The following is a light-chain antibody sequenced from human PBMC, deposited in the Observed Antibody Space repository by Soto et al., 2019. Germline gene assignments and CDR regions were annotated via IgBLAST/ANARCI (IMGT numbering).Light chain of an antibody. Sequence: IHFTHSPSSLSASVVDRVTITFLASQGIRTYFAWYQQKPEKAPTLLIYSAYTLQSGVPSRFSGSGSGTDFTLTISSLQPEDFATYSCQQTYLTLTNNFGQGTRLEIK. CDR2: SAY. V-gene: IGKV1-9*01. J-gene: IGKJ5*01. CDR1: QGIRTY. CDR3: QQTYLTLTNN.